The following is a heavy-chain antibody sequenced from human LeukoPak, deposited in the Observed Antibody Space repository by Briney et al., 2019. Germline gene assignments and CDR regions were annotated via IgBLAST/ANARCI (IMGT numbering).Heavy chain of an antibody. D-gene: IGHD4-23*01. Sequence: PSETLSLTCSVSGGSLKNYYWRWIRQPPGKGLEWLGNIYFGGTTDYNASLKSRLTISVDTFKNQLSLNLQSVTAADTATYYCARHRSDTGGKKGVNWFDPWGQGTLVTVSS. V-gene: IGHV4-59*01. CDR1: GGSLKNYY. J-gene: IGHJ5*02. CDR3: ARHRSDTGGKKGVNWFDP. CDR2: IYFGGTT.